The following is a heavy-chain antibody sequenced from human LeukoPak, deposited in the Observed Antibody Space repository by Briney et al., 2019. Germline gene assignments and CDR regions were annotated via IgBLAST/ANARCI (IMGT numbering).Heavy chain of an antibody. V-gene: IGHV3-23*01. CDR3: AKDPNLYFDY. J-gene: IGHJ4*02. D-gene: IGHD5-24*01. CDR1: GFTFSSYA. Sequence: GGSLRLPCAASGFTFSSYAMSWVRQAPGKGLEWVSAISGSGGSTYYADSVKGRFTISRDNSKNTLYLQTNSLRAEDTAVYYCAKDPNLYFDYWGQGTLVTVSS. CDR2: ISGSGGST.